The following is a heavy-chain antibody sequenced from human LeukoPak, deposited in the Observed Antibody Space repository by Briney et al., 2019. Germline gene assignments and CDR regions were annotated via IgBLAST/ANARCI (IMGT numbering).Heavy chain of an antibody. J-gene: IGHJ4*02. CDR3: ARRSCSGGSCYYFDY. CDR1: GGSFSGYY. D-gene: IGHD2-15*01. V-gene: IGHV4-34*01. Sequence: PSETLSLTCAVYGGSFSGYYWSWIRQPPGKGLEWIREINHSGSTNYNPSLKSRVTISVDTSKNQFSQKLSSVTAADTAVYYCARRSCSGGSCYYFDYWGQGTLVTVSS. CDR2: INHSGST.